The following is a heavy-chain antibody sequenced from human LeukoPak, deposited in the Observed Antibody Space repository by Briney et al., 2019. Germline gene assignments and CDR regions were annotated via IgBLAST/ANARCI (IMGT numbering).Heavy chain of an antibody. CDR2: ISGSGGST. CDR1: GFTFSSYA. Sequence: PGGSLRLSCAASGFTFSSYAMSWVRQAPGKGLEWVSAISGSGGSTYYADSVKGRFTISRDNSKNTLYLQMNSLRAEDTAVYYCAKDRLIFGVAGPSFDYWAQGPLVPVSS. V-gene: IGHV3-23*01. D-gene: IGHD3-3*01. CDR3: AKDRLIFGVAGPSFDY. J-gene: IGHJ4*02.